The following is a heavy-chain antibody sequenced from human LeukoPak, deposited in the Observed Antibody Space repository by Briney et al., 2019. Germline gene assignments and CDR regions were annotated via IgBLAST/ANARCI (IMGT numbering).Heavy chain of an antibody. CDR1: GGTFSSYA. CDR2: IIPIFDTA. V-gene: IGHV1-69*13. CDR3: ARDGSRVPNPYCSSTSCHDAFDI. Sequence: SVKVSCKAPGGTFSSYAISWVRQAPGQGLEWMGGIIPIFDTANYAQKFQGRVTITADESTSTAYMELSSLRSEDTAVYYCARDGSRVPNPYCSSTSCHDAFDIWGQGTMVTVSS. J-gene: IGHJ3*02. D-gene: IGHD2-2*01.